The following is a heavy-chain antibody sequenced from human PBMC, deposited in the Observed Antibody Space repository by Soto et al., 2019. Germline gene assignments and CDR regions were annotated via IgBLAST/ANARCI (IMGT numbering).Heavy chain of an antibody. Sequence: KSSETLSLTCAVYGGSFSGYYWSWIRQPPGKGLEWIGEINHSGSTNYNPSLKSRVTISVDTSKNQFSLKLSSVTAADTAVYYCARDEGDYVWGDRLLYGMDVWGQGTTVTVSS. CDR3: ARDEGDYVWGDRLLYGMDV. D-gene: IGHD3-16*01. V-gene: IGHV4-34*01. CDR1: GGSFSGYY. CDR2: INHSGST. J-gene: IGHJ6*02.